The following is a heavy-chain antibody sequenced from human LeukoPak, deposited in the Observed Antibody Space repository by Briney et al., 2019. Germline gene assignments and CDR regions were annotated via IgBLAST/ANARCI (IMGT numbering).Heavy chain of an antibody. Sequence: PGGSLRLSCAASGFTFSSYAMHWVRQAPGKGLEWVAVISYDGSNKYYADSVKGRFTISRDNSKNTLYLQMNSLRAEDTAVYYCTTVLYSRGPDYWGQGTLVTVSS. CDR1: GFTFSSYA. V-gene: IGHV3-30-3*01. J-gene: IGHJ4*02. D-gene: IGHD6-13*01. CDR2: ISYDGSNK. CDR3: TTVLYSRGPDY.